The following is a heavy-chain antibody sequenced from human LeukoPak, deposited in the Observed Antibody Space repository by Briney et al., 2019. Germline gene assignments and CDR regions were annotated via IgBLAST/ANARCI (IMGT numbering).Heavy chain of an antibody. CDR2: ISYDGSNK. CDR3: ARDRYSSSWYTPSDWFDP. D-gene: IGHD6-13*01. J-gene: IGHJ5*02. CDR1: GFTFSSYA. V-gene: IGHV3-30-3*01. Sequence: GGSLRLSCAASGFTFSSYAMHWVRQAPGKGLEWVAVISYDGSNKYYADSVKGRFTISRDNSKNTLYLQMNSLRAEDTAVYYCARDRYSSSWYTPSDWFDPWGQGTLVTVSS.